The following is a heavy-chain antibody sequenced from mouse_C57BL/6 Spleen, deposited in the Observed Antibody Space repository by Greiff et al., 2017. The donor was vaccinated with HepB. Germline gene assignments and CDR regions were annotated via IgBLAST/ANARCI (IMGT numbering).Heavy chain of an antibody. CDR2: INPNNGGT. V-gene: IGHV1-26*01. Sequence: EVQLQQSGPELVKPGASVKISCKASGYTFTDYYMNWVKQSHGKSLEWIGDINPNNGGTSYNQKFKGKATLTVDKSSSTAYMELRSLTSEDSAVYYCARSLRCFDVWGTGTTVTVSS. J-gene: IGHJ1*03. CDR1: GYTFTDYY. CDR3: ARSLRCFDV.